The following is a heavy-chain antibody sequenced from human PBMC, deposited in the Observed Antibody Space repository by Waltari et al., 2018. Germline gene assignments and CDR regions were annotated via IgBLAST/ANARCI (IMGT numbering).Heavy chain of an antibody. CDR1: GGSISSSSYY. V-gene: IGHV4-39*01. D-gene: IGHD5-18*01. Sequence: QLQLQESGPGLVKPSETLSLTCTVSGGSISSSSYYWGWIRQPPGKGLEWIGSIYYSGSTYYNRSCKSRVTISVDTSKNQFSLKLSSVTAADTAVYYCARQTWIQLWLYAFDIWGQGTMVTVSS. CDR3: ARQTWIQLWLYAFDI. CDR2: IYYSGST. J-gene: IGHJ3*02.